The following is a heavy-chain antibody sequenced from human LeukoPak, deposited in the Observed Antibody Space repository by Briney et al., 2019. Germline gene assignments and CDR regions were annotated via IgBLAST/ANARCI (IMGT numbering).Heavy chain of an antibody. J-gene: IGHJ3*02. CDR3: AREKSSGGYDYDAFDI. Sequence: SETLSSPALSMVGPSVVTTGAGSASPQGRGLEWIGEINHSGSTNYNPSLKSRVTISVDTSKNQFSLKLSSVTAADTAVYYCAREKSSGGYDYDAFDIRGQGTMVTVSS. V-gene: IGHV4-34*01. D-gene: IGHD6-19*01. CDR1: VGPSVVTT. CDR2: INHSGST.